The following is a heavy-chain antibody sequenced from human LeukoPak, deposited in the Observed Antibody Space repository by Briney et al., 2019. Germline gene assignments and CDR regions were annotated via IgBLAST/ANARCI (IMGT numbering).Heavy chain of an antibody. CDR2: IYYSGST. D-gene: IGHD6-13*01. V-gene: IGHV4-59*01. CDR3: ARDYIAAAGSFDA. CDR1: GGSISSYY. J-gene: IGHJ5*02. Sequence: SETLSLTCTVSGGSISSYYWSWIRQPPGKGLEWIGYIYYSGSTNYNPSLKSRVAISVDTSKNQFSLKLSSVTAADTAVYYCARDYIAAAGSFDAWGQGTLVTVFS.